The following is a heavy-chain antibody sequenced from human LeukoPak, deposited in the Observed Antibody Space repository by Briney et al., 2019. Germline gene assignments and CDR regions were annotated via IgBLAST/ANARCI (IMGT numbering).Heavy chain of an antibody. CDR1: GGSISSYY. V-gene: IGHV4-59*01. Sequence: PSETLSLTCTVSGGSISSYYWSWIRQPPGKGLEWIGYIYYSGSTNYKPSLKSRVTISVETSKNQFSLKLRSVTAADTAVYYCARVAYSGSGIQLWAFYYYYYYMDVWGKGTTVTVSS. CDR2: IYYSGST. CDR3: ARVAYSGSGIQLWAFYYYYYYMDV. D-gene: IGHD5-18*01. J-gene: IGHJ6*03.